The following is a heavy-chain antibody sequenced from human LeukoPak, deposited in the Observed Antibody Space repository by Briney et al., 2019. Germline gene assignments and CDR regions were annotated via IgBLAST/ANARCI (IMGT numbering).Heavy chain of an antibody. Sequence: GGSLRLPCAASGFTFSSYSMNWVRQAPGKGLEWVSYISSSSSTIYYADSVKGRFTISRDNAKNSLYLQMNSLRAEDTAVYYCARDNWPGDAFDIWGQGTMVTVSS. CDR1: GFTFSSYS. CDR3: ARDNWPGDAFDI. J-gene: IGHJ3*02. D-gene: IGHD1-20*01. CDR2: ISSSSSTI. V-gene: IGHV3-48*01.